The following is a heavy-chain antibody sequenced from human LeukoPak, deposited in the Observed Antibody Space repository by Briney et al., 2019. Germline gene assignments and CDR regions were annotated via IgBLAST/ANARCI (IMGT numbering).Heavy chain of an antibody. J-gene: IGHJ4*02. CDR1: GGSISSSSYY. Sequence: SETLSLTCTVSGGSISSSSYYWGWIRQPPGKGLEWIGSIYYSGSTYYNPSLKSRVTISVDTSKNQFSLKLSSVTAADTAVYYCARQQVLLWFGELLCYFDYWGQGTLVTVSP. CDR3: ARQQVLLWFGELLCYFDY. CDR2: IYYSGST. V-gene: IGHV4-39*01. D-gene: IGHD3-10*01.